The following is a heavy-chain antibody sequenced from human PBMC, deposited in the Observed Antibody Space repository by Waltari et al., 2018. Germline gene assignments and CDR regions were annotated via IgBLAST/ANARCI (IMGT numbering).Heavy chain of an antibody. Sequence: QVQLVQSGAEVKKPGASVKVSCKASGYTFTSYAMHWVRQATGQRLEWMGWINAGNGNTKYSQKFQGRVTITRNTSASTAYMELSSLRSEDTAVYYCARVTLYSGSYLGFDYWGQGTLVTVSS. CDR2: INAGNGNT. CDR3: ARVTLYSGSYLGFDY. CDR1: GYTFTSYA. J-gene: IGHJ4*02. V-gene: IGHV1-3*01. D-gene: IGHD1-26*01.